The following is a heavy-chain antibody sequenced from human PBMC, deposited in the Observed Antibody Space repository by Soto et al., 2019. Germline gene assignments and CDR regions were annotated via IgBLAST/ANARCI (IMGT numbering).Heavy chain of an antibody. CDR2: ISYDGSNK. Sequence: QVQLVESGGGVVQPGRSLRLSCAASGFTFSSYAMHWVRQAPGKGLEWVAVISYDGSNKYYADSVKGRFTISRDNSKNTLDLQMNSLRAEDTAVYYCARGAGFDYWGHGTLVTVSS. CDR1: GFTFSSYA. CDR3: ARGAGFDY. J-gene: IGHJ4*01. V-gene: IGHV3-30-3*01.